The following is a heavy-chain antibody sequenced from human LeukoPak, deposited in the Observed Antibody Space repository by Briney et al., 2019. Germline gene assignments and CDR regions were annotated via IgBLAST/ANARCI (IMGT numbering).Heavy chain of an antibody. CDR2: IYSGGST. J-gene: IGHJ4*02. CDR1: GFTVSSNY. CDR3: ARRAGAYSHPYDY. D-gene: IGHD4/OR15-4a*01. Sequence: GGSLRLSCAASGFTVSSNYMSWVRQAPGKGLEWVSVIYSGGSTYYADSVKGRFTISRDNSKNTLYLQMNSPRADDTAVYYCARRAGAYSHPYDYWGQGTLVTVSS. V-gene: IGHV3-53*01.